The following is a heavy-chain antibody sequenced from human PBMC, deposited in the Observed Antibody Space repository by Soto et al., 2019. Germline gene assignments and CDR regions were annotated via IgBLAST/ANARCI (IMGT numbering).Heavy chain of an antibody. V-gene: IGHV1-2*04. J-gene: IGHJ6*02. CDR2: INPKSGGT. CDR3: ARGDSTDCSNGVCSFFYNHDMDV. Sequence: GASGKVSGKASGYSFTDYHIHWVRQAPGQGLEWLGRINPKSGGTSTAQKFQGWVTMTTDTSISTASMELTRLTSDDTAIYYCARGDSTDCSNGVCSFFYNHDMDVWGQGTTVTVS. CDR1: GYSFTDYH. D-gene: IGHD2-8*01.